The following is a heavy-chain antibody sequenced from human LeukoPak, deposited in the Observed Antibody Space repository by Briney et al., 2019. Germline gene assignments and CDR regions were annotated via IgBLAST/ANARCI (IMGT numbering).Heavy chain of an antibody. D-gene: IGHD2-2*01. CDR1: GYTFTVYY. CDR2: INPNSGGT. Sequence: ASVTVSFKASGYTFTVYYMHWVRQAPGQGLEWMGWINPNSGGTNYAQKFQGRVTMTRDTSISTAYMELSRLRSDDTAVYYCARGGCSSTSCANWFDPWGQGTLVTVSS. V-gene: IGHV1-2*02. CDR3: ARGGCSSTSCANWFDP. J-gene: IGHJ5*02.